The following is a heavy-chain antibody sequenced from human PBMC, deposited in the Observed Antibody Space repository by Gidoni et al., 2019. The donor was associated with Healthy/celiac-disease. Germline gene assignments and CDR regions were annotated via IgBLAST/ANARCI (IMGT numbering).Heavy chain of an antibody. CDR3: AKGGSQAEWELQDYYDYYMDV. V-gene: IGHV3-23*01. Sequence: EVQLLESGGGLVQPGGSLRLSCAASGFTFSSYAMSWVRQAPGQGLEWVAAISGSGGSTYYADSGKGRFTISRDNSKNTLYLQMNSLRAEDTAVYYCAKGGSQAEWELQDYYDYYMDVWGKGTTVTVSS. J-gene: IGHJ6*03. CDR1: GFTFSSYA. CDR2: ISGSGGST. D-gene: IGHD1-26*01.